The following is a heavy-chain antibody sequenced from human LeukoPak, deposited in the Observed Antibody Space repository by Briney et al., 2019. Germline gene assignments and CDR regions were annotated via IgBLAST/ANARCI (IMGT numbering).Heavy chain of an antibody. D-gene: IGHD3-16*01. Sequence: ASEKVSCKASGYTFTSYGISWVRQAPGQGLEWMGWISAYNGNTNYAQKLQGRVTITADESTSTAYMELSSLRSEDTAVYYCARVGGYWGQGTLVTVSS. CDR3: ARVGGY. J-gene: IGHJ4*02. V-gene: IGHV1-18*01. CDR1: GYTFTSYG. CDR2: ISAYNGNT.